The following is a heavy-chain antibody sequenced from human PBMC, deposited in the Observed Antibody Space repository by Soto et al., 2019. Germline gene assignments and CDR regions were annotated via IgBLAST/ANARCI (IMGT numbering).Heavy chain of an antibody. CDR3: ASLLIAAAPVWVYFQH. V-gene: IGHV1-69*13. D-gene: IGHD6-13*01. Sequence: SVKVSCKASGGTFSSYAISWVRQAPGQGLEWMGGIIPIFGTANYAQKFQGRVTITADESTSTAYMELSSLRSEDTAVYYCASLLIAAAPVWVYFQHWGQGTLVTVSS. J-gene: IGHJ1*01. CDR2: IIPIFGTA. CDR1: GGTFSSYA.